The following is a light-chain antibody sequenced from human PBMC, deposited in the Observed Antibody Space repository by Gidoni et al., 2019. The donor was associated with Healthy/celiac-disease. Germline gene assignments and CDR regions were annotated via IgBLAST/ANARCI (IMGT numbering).Light chain of an antibody. Sequence: EIVVTQSPATLSVSPGERATLSCRASQSVSSYLAWYQQTPGPAPRLLIYDASNRATGTPARFSGSGSGTVFTLTISRLAPEDFVVYYCQQRSTWPAFGQGTKLEIK. J-gene: IGKJ2*01. CDR2: DAS. CDR1: QSVSSY. CDR3: QQRSTWPA. V-gene: IGKV3-11*01.